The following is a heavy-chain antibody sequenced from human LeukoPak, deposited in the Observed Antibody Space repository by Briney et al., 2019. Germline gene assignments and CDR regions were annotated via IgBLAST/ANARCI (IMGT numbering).Heavy chain of an antibody. J-gene: IGHJ4*02. CDR2: INNDGRSA. V-gene: IGHV3-74*01. CDR1: GFTFSSYW. Sequence: GGSLRLSCAASGFTFSSYWMHWVRQGPGKGLVWVSRINNDGRSANYANPVKGRFTISRDNAKNTLYLQMNSLRAEDTAVYYCARDLRTPSDTNIAIDYWGQGTLVTVSS. CDR3: ARDLRTPSDTNIAIDY. D-gene: IGHD4-23*01.